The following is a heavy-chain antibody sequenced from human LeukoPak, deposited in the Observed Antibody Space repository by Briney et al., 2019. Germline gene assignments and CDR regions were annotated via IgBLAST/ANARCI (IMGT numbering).Heavy chain of an antibody. J-gene: IGHJ4*02. CDR2: IYNSGSKT. D-gene: IGHD6-19*01. CDR3: SKDVVPDSGWDLDY. Sequence: PGGSLRLSCTASGFSFSTYSMTWVRQGPGKGLEWVSSIYNSGSKTFYADSEKGRFTISRDNSKNTLYLQMNSLTAEDTAIYYCSKDVVPDSGWDLDYWGQGTLVTVSS. V-gene: IGHV3-23*05. CDR1: GFSFSTYS.